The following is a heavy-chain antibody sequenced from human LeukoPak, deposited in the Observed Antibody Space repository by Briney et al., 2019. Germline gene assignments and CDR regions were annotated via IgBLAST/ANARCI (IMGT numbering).Heavy chain of an antibody. Sequence: SETLSLTCTVSGGSISSSSYYWGWIRQPPGKGLEWIGSIYYSGSTYYNPSLKSRVTISVDASKNQFSLKLSSVTAADTAVYYCARLVVAAAGTSNWFDPWGQGTLVTVSS. CDR3: ARLVVAAAGTSNWFDP. D-gene: IGHD6-13*01. CDR2: IYYSGST. V-gene: IGHV4-39*07. J-gene: IGHJ5*02. CDR1: GGSISSSSYY.